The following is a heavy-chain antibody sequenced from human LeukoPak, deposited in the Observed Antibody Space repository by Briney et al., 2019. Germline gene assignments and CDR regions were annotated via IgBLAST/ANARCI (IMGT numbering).Heavy chain of an antibody. CDR2: IRGSGGST. CDR1: GFTFSSYA. CDR3: AKSKACSSTSCYKYYFDY. D-gene: IGHD2-2*02. V-gene: IGHV3-23*01. Sequence: GGSLRLSCAASGFTFSSYAMSWVRQAPGKGLEWVSAIRGSGGSTFYADSVKGRFTISRDNSKNTLYLQMNSLRAEDTAVYYCAKSKACSSTSCYKYYFDYWGQGTLVTVSS. J-gene: IGHJ4*02.